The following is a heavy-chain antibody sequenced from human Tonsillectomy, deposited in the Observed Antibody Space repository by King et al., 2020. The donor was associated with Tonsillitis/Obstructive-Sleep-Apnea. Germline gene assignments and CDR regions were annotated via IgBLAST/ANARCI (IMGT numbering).Heavy chain of an antibody. D-gene: IGHD6-19*01. CDR2: IYYSGST. CDR1: GGSISSYY. CDR3: SISFPSVAHGGGAFDI. Sequence: QLQESGPGLVKPSETLSLTCTVSGGSISSYYWSWILQPPGKGLEWIGYIYYSGSTNYNPSLKSRVTISVDTSKNQFSLKLSSVNAADTAGYYCSISFPSVAHGGGAFDIWGQGTMVTVSS. J-gene: IGHJ3*02. V-gene: IGHV4-59*01.